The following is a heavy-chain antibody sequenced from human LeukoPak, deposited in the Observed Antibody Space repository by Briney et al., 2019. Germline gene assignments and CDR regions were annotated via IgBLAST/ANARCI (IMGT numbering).Heavy chain of an antibody. CDR1: GYTFTSYG. D-gene: IGHD2-2*01. Sequence: ASVKVSCKASGYTFTSYGISWVRQAPGQGLEWMGWISAYNGNTNYAQKLQGRVTMTTDTSMSTAYMELRSLRSDDTAVYYCARVRYCSSTSCFPRGQYYYYYMDVWGKGTTVTVSS. CDR2: ISAYNGNT. CDR3: ARVRYCSSTSCFPRGQYYYYYMDV. V-gene: IGHV1-18*01. J-gene: IGHJ6*03.